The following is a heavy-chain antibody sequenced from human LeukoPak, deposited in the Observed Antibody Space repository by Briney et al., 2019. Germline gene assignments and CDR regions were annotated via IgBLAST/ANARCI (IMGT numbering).Heavy chain of an antibody. J-gene: IGHJ5*02. CDR2: INTNSGGT. D-gene: IGHD5-12*01. V-gene: IGHV1-2*02. Sequence: GASVKVSCKASGYTFTSYDINWVRQAPGQGLEWMGWINTNSGGTNYAQKFQGRVTMTRDTSISTAYMELSRLRSDDTAVYYCARDRRVATRATPYNWFDPWGQGTLVTVSS. CDR1: GYTFTSYD. CDR3: ARDRRVATRATPYNWFDP.